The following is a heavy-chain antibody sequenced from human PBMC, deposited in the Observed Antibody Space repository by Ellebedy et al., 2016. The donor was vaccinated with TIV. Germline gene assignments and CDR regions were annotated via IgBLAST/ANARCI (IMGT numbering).Heavy chain of an antibody. CDR2: IYYSGST. CDR3: ARGSEGFPL. D-gene: IGHD3-10*01. V-gene: IGHV4-30-4*01. Sequence: SETLSLTCSVSGGSISSGDYYWSWIRQPPGKGLEWIGYIYYSGSTYYNPSLKSRVTISVDTSKKQFSLKLRSVTAADTALYYCARGSEGFPLWGQGTPVTVSS. J-gene: IGHJ4*02. CDR1: GGSISSGDYY.